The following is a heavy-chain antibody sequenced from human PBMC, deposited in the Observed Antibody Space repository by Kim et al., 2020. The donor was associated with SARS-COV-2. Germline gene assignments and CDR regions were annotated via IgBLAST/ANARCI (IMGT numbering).Heavy chain of an antibody. J-gene: IGHJ5*02. V-gene: IGHV4-4*07. CDR3: ARDFGLNWFDP. D-gene: IGHD3-3*01. Sequence: TNNPSRKGRVPMSVDTSKNQFSLKLSSVTAADTAVYYCARDFGLNWFDPWGQGTLVTVSS.